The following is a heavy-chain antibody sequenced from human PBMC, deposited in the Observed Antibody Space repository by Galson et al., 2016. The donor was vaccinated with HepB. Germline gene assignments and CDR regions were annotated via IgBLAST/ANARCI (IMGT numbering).Heavy chain of an antibody. CDR1: EFTFSSYW. J-gene: IGHJ6*03. V-gene: IGHV3-7*03. D-gene: IGHD3-9*01. Sequence: SLRLSCAASEFTFSSYWMTWVRQAPGKGLEWIANIKGEGSKIQYVDSVRGRFTISRDNVKNLLYLQMNSLRAEDTAVYYCARRFPRYDILTDDYYYYLDVWGKGTTVTVSS. CDR3: ARRFPRYDILTDDYYYYLDV. CDR2: IKGEGSKI.